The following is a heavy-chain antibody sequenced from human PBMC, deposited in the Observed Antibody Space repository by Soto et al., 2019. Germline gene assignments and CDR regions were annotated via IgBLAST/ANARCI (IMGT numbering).Heavy chain of an antibody. Sequence: QVQLVQSGAEVKKPGASVKVSCKASGYTFTNYAIHWVRQAPGQGFQYMGWINTVNGDTAFSQNFQGRVTITRVTSATTAYRELSSLTSEDTAVYFCARGLRGVRYFDFWGRGTLVTVSS. J-gene: IGHJ2*01. CDR3: ARGLRGVRYFDF. V-gene: IGHV1-3*04. CDR2: INTVNGDT. CDR1: GYTFTNYA. D-gene: IGHD5-12*01.